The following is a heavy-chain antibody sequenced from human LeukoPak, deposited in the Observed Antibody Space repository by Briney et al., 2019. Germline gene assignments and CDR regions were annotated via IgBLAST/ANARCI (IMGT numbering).Heavy chain of an antibody. CDR2: ISYDGSNK. V-gene: IGHV3-30*18. CDR1: GFTFSSYW. CDR3: AKVSVLRYFDWLLGYFDY. J-gene: IGHJ4*02. D-gene: IGHD3-9*01. Sequence: GGSLRLSCAASGFTFSSYWMTWVRQAPGKGLEWVAVISYDGSNKYYADSVKGRFTISRDNSRNTLFLQMNSLRAEDTAVYYCAKVSVLRYFDWLLGYFDYWGQGTLVTVSS.